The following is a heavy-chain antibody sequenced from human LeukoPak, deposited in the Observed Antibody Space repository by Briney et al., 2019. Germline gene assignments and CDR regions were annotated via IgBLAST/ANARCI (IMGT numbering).Heavy chain of an antibody. Sequence: GASVKVSCKASGYTFTSYAMNWVRQAPGQGLEWMGWINTNTGNPTYAQGFTGRFVFSLDTSVSTAYLQISSLKAEDTAVYHCARVLYGSGSSTLGDYYYMDVWGKGTTVTVSS. J-gene: IGHJ6*03. V-gene: IGHV7-4-1*02. D-gene: IGHD3-10*01. CDR3: ARVLYGSGSSTLGDYYYMDV. CDR1: GYTFTSYA. CDR2: INTNTGNP.